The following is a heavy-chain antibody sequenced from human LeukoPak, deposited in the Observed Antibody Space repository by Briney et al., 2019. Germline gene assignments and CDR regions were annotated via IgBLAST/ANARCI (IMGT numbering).Heavy chain of an antibody. Sequence: ASVKVSCKASGYTFTGYYMHWVRQAPGQGLEWMGWINPNSGGPNYAQKFQGRVTMTRDTSISTAYMELSRLRSDDTAVYYCARDLKAVAGTIYWGQGTLVTVSS. J-gene: IGHJ4*02. CDR1: GYTFTGYY. V-gene: IGHV1-2*02. CDR3: ARDLKAVAGTIY. CDR2: INPNSGGP. D-gene: IGHD6-19*01.